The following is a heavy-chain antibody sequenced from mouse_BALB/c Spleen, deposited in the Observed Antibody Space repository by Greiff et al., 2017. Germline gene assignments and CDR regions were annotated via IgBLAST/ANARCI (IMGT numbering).Heavy chain of an antibody. CDR1: GFNIKDTY. D-gene: IGHD4-1*01. Sequence: VHVKQSGAELVKPGASVKLSCTASGFNIKDTYMHWVKQRPEQGLEWIGRIDPANGNTKYDPKFQGKATITADTSSNTAYLQLSSLTSEDTAVYYCASQSNWDETWFAYWGQGTLVTVSA. V-gene: IGHV14-3*02. CDR2: IDPANGNT. J-gene: IGHJ3*01. CDR3: ASQSNWDETWFAY.